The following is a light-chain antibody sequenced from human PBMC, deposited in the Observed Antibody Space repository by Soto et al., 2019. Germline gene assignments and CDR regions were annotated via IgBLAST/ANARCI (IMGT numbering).Light chain of an antibody. CDR1: SSDVGVYNC. CDR3: CSYGGSFYV. V-gene: IGLV2-11*01. Sequence: QSALTQPRSVSGSPGQSVTISCTGTSSDVGVYNCVSWYQQHPGKAPKLMIYDVSERPSGVPDRFSGSKSGNTASLTITGLQAEDEADYYCCSYGGSFYVFGTGTKLTVL. J-gene: IGLJ1*01. CDR2: DVS.